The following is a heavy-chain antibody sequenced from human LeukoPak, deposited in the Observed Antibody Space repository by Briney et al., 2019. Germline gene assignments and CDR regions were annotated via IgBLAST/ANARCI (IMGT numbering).Heavy chain of an antibody. D-gene: IGHD3-3*01. Sequence: GGSLRLSCAGSGFSFSSYGMHWVRQAPGKGLEWMAFIRSDGSNKYYADSVKGRFTISRDNSKNTLYLQMNSLRAEDTAVYYCARVSGRLRFLEWLPKVYYFDYWGQGTLVTVSS. CDR1: GFSFSSYG. J-gene: IGHJ4*02. CDR3: ARVSGRLRFLEWLPKVYYFDY. V-gene: IGHV3-30*02. CDR2: IRSDGSNK.